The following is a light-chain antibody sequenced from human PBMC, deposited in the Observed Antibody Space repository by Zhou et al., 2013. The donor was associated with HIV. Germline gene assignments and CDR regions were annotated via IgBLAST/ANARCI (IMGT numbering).Light chain of an antibody. CDR2: KAS. CDR1: QSISSW. V-gene: IGKV1-5*03. J-gene: IGKJ2*01. CDR3: QQYNSSLYT. Sequence: DIQMTQSPSTLSASVGDRVTITCRASQSISSWLAWYQQKPGKAPKLLIYKASSLESGVPSRFSGSGSGTEFTLTISSLQPDDFATYYCQQYNSSLYTFGPGDRSWRSN.